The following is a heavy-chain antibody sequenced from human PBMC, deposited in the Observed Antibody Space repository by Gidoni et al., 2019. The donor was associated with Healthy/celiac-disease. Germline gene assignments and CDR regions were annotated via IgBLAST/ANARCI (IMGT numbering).Heavy chain of an antibody. D-gene: IGHD3-16*02. Sequence: EVQLLESGGGLVQPGGSLRLSCAASGFTFSRYAMGWVRQAPGKGLGWVSAISGSGGSTYYADSVKGRFTISRDNSKNTLYLQMNSLRAEDTAVYYCAKDPQMITFGGVIVPTGYWGQGTLVTVSS. J-gene: IGHJ4*02. CDR2: ISGSGGST. V-gene: IGHV3-23*01. CDR3: AKDPQMITFGGVIVPTGY. CDR1: GFTFSRYA.